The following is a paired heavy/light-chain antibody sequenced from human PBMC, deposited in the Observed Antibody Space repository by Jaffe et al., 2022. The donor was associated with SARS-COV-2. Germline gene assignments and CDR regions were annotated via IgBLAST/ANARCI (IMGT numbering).Light chain of an antibody. CDR1: TSNIGNNY. J-gene: IGLJ2*01. CDR2: RNN. V-gene: IGLV1-47*01. CDR3: AAWDDRLSGVI. Sequence: QSVLTQPPSTSGTPGQKVTISCSGSTSNIGNNYVYWYQQLPGTAPRLLIYRNNQRPSGIPDRFSGSKSTDTSASLAISGLRSEDEADYSCAAWDDRLSGVIFGGGTRLTVL.
Heavy chain of an antibody. J-gene: IGHJ5*02. Sequence: QVQLVQSGAEVKKPGASVKVSCKASGYTFTRYGFNWVRQAPGQGLEWMGWISTYNGNTKYSQRVQGRVTMITDTSTSTAYMELRSLRSDDTAVYYCATDHYYDSSGYPILGGFDPWGQGTLVTVSS. CDR2: ISTYNGNT. V-gene: IGHV1-18*04. D-gene: IGHD3-22*01. CDR1: GYTFTRYG. CDR3: ATDHYYDSSGYPILGGFDP.